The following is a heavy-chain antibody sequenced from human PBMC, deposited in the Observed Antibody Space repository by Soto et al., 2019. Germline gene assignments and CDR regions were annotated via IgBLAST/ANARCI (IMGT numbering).Heavy chain of an antibody. V-gene: IGHV3-23*01. D-gene: IGHD2-2*01. CDR3: AKDNGDCSSTSCYASRY. CDR1: GFTFSGYA. Sequence: VQLLESGGGLVQPGGSLRLSCAASGFTFSGYAMTWVRQAPGKGLEWVSGISGSGGSTYYADSVKGRFTISRDNSKNTLFLQMNSLRAADTAVYYCAKDNGDCSSTSCYASRYWGQGTLVTVSS. CDR2: ISGSGGST. J-gene: IGHJ4*02.